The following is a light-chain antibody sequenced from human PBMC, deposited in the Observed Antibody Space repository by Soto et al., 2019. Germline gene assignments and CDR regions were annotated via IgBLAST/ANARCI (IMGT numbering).Light chain of an antibody. CDR2: AAS. Sequence: EIVLTQFPGTLSLSPGERATLSCRASQSVRNNYLAWYQQRPGQAPRLLIYAASSRATGIPDRFSGSGSGTDFTLTISRLEPEDFAVYYCQQYGTSPRTFGQGTKVDI. J-gene: IGKJ1*01. V-gene: IGKV3-20*01. CDR3: QQYGTSPRT. CDR1: QSVRNNY.